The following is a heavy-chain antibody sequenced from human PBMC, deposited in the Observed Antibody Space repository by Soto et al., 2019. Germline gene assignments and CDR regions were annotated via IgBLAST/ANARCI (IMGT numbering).Heavy chain of an antibody. J-gene: IGHJ6*02. CDR1: GGSISSGDYY. D-gene: IGHD1-1*01. V-gene: IGHV4-30-4*02. CDR2: IYYSGST. CDR3: ARVPGNDLYYYYGMDV. Sequence: SETLSLTCTVSGGSISSGDYYWSWIRQPPGKGLEWIGYIYYSGSTYYNPSLKSRVTISVDTSKNQFSLKLSSVTAADTAVYYCARVPGNDLYYYYGMDVWGQVTTVTVSS.